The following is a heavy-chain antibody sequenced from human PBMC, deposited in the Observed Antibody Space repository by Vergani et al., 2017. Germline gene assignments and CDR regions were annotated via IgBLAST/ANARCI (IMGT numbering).Heavy chain of an antibody. V-gene: IGHV4-34*01. CDR1: GGSFSGYY. D-gene: IGHD1-26*01. CDR2: INHSGST. J-gene: IGHJ4*02. Sequence: QVQLQQWGAGLLKPSETLSLTCAVYGGSFSGYYWSWIRQPPGKGLEWIGEINHSGSTNYNPSLKSRVTISVDRSKNQFSLKLSSVTAADTAVYYCRLAVGAHFDYWGQGTLVTVSS. CDR3: RLAVGAHFDY.